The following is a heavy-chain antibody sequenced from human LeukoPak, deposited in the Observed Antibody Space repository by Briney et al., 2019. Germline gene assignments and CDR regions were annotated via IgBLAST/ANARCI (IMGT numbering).Heavy chain of an antibody. J-gene: IGHJ6*02. Sequence: HPGRSLRLSCAASGFTFSSHAMHWVRQGPGKGLEWVADISYDGSNKYYADSVKGRFTISRDNSKNTLYLQMNSLRAEDTAVYYCARQIRVTAIGYYYYGMDVWGQGTTVTVSS. CDR3: ARQIRVTAIGYYYYGMDV. V-gene: IGHV3-30-3*01. CDR2: ISYDGSNK. CDR1: GFTFSSHA. D-gene: IGHD2-21*02.